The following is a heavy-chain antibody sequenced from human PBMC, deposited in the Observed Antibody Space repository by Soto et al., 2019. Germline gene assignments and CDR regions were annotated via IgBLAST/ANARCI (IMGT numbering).Heavy chain of an antibody. D-gene: IGHD1-26*01. Sequence: ASVKVSCKASGNTFTVYYIHWVRQAPGQGLEWMGWINSVSGGTNYAQKFQGRVTMARDTSTTTAFMDLSGLRYDDTAVYYCARGGSYYAHWGQGTLVTVSS. CDR2: INSVSGGT. V-gene: IGHV1-2*02. CDR3: ARGGSYYAH. CDR1: GNTFTVYY. J-gene: IGHJ4*02.